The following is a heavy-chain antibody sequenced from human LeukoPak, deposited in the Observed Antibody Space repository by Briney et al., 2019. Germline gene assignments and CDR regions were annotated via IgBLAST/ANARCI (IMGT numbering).Heavy chain of an antibody. Sequence: GRSLRLSCAASGFTFSTYAMHWVRQAPGKGLEWVAVISYDGSEKYYADSVTGRFTISRDNSKNTQYLQMNSLRPEDTAVYYCARGESITVIVDSFDIWGQGTVVTVSS. D-gene: IGHD3-22*01. CDR3: ARGESITVIVDSFDI. J-gene: IGHJ3*02. CDR2: ISYDGSEK. CDR1: GFTFSTYA. V-gene: IGHV3-30-3*01.